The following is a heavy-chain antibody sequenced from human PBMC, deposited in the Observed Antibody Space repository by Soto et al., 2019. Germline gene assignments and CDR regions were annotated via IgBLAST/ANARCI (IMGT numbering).Heavy chain of an antibody. CDR2: IKSKSDDGTT. D-gene: IGHD2-15*01. CDR3: TTEPMRCSDGSCYGPFDH. CDR1: ELTFSNAW. J-gene: IGHJ4*02. Sequence: EVQLVESGGGLVKPGGSLRLSCAASELTFSNAWMSWVRQAPGKGLEWVGRIKSKSDDGTTDYAAPLKGRFIISRDDSKKPVFLQRSSLKSGYTAVYYWTTEPMRCSDGSCYGPFDHWVQGTWVTVS. V-gene: IGHV3-15*01.